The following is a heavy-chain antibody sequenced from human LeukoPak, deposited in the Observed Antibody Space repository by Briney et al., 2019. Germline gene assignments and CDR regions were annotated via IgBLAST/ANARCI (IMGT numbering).Heavy chain of an antibody. CDR2: IYSGGST. CDR3: ARGEMATIPIDY. V-gene: IGHV3-66*02. J-gene: IGHJ4*02. D-gene: IGHD5-24*01. Sequence: QPGGSLRLSCAASGSTVSSNYMSWVRQAPGKGLEWVSVIYSGGSTYYADSVKGRFTISRDNSKNTLYLQMNSLRAEDTVVYYCARGEMATIPIDYWGQGTLVTVSS. CDR1: GSTVSSNY.